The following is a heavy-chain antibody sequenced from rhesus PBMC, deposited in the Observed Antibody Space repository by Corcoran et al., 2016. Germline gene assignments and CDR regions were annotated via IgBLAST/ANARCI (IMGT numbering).Heavy chain of an antibody. CDR2: IYGSGGST. V-gene: IGHV4-93*02. CDR3: ARKGTDSSGWYRDWYFDL. D-gene: IGHD6-31*01. J-gene: IGHJ2*01. Sequence: QVQLQESGPAVVKPSETLSLTCAVSGGSISSSNWWSGIRQSPGKGLEWIGGIYGSGGSTEYNPSLKSRVTISIDTSKNQFSLKLSSVTAADTAVYYCARKGTDSSGWYRDWYFDLWGPGTPITISS. CDR1: GGSISSSNW.